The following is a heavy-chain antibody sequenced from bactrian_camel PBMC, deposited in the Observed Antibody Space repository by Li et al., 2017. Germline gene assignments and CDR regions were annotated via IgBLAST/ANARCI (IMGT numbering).Heavy chain of an antibody. V-gene: IGHV3-1*01. CDR3: AILTYCHGGWNPDQDFGF. CDR2: ISASGATA. CDR1: GFTFRSTP. J-gene: IGHJ6*01. Sequence: VQLVESGGGLAQLGRSVTLSCTAQGFTFRSTPMGWLRQPPGEAMEWVSDISASGATADYETFAKGRFTISKDTANNTLYLQMNSLKPEDSAMYLCAILTYCHGGWNPDQDFGFRGQGTQVTVS. D-gene: IGHD5*01.